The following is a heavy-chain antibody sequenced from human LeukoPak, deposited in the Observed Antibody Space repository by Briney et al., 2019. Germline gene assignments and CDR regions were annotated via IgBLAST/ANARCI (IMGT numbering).Heavy chain of an antibody. CDR1: GFTFSSYW. D-gene: IGHD4-23*01. Sequence: GGSLRLSCAASGFTFSSYWMHWVRQAPGKGLVWVSRINDDGSSTTHADSVKGRFTISRDNAKNTLYLQMNSLRAEDTALYYCAREGRDYGGNPFDYWGQGTLVTVSS. CDR2: INDDGSST. J-gene: IGHJ4*02. V-gene: IGHV3-74*01. CDR3: AREGRDYGGNPFDY.